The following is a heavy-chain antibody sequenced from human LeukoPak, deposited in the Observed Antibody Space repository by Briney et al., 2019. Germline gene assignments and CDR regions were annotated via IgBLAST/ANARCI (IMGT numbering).Heavy chain of an antibody. Sequence: KPSETLSLTCTVSGYSISSGYYWGWIRQPPGKGLEWIGSIYHSGSTYYTPSLKSRVTISVDTSKNQFSLKLSSVTAADTAMYYCARERGEYSSSSEFDFWGQGTLVTVSS. V-gene: IGHV4-38-2*02. CDR1: GYSISSGYY. CDR2: IYHSGST. D-gene: IGHD6-6*01. J-gene: IGHJ4*02. CDR3: ARERGEYSSSSEFDF.